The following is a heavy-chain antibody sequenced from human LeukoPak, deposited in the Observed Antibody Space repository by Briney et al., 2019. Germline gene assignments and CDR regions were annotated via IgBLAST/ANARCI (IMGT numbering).Heavy chain of an antibody. V-gene: IGHV3-48*01. Sequence: PGGSLRLSCAASRFTFSSYSMNWVRQAPGKGLEWVSYISSSSSTIYYADSVKGRFTISRDNAKNSLYQQMNSLRAEDTAVYYCASLPRGGNHYYYYYMDVWGKGTTVTVSS. D-gene: IGHD4-23*01. J-gene: IGHJ6*03. CDR3: ASLPRGGNHYYYYYMDV. CDR1: RFTFSSYS. CDR2: ISSSSSTI.